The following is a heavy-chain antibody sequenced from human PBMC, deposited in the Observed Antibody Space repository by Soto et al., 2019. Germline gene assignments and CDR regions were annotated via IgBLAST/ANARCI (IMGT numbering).Heavy chain of an antibody. Sequence: PGGSLRLSCAASGFTFSSYGMHWVRQAPGKGLEWVAVISYDGSNKYYADSVKGRFTISRDNSKNTLYLQMNSLRAEDTAVYYCANTYSSGWSSFQHWGQGTLVTVSS. D-gene: IGHD6-19*01. CDR1: GFTFSSYG. CDR3: ANTYSSGWSSFQH. V-gene: IGHV3-30*18. J-gene: IGHJ1*01. CDR2: ISYDGSNK.